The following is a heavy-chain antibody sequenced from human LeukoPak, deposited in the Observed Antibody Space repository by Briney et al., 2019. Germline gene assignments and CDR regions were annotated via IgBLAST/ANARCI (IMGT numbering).Heavy chain of an antibody. D-gene: IGHD3-3*01. CDR3: AKDRAACITIFGVVGGYFDY. CDR1: GFTFSSYA. Sequence: PGGSLRLSCAASGFTFSSYAMSWVRQAPGKGLEWVSAISGSGGSTYYADSVKGRFTISRDNSKNTLYLQMNSLRAEDTAVYYCAKDRAACITIFGVVGGYFDYWGQGTLVTVSS. J-gene: IGHJ4*02. CDR2: ISGSGGST. V-gene: IGHV3-23*01.